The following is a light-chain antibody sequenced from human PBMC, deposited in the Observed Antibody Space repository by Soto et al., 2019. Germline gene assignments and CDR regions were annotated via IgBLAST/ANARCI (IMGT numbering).Light chain of an antibody. Sequence: QSVLAQPSAVSGSPGQSITISCTGTSTDVGGYNYVSWYQHHPGKGPKLIIYEVSNRPSGVSDRFSGSKSGNKASLIISNLEAEDESDYYCGSYTSTDTPFAFGTGTKVT. V-gene: IGLV2-14*01. CDR2: EVS. CDR1: STDVGGYNY. CDR3: GSYTSTDTPFA. J-gene: IGLJ1*01.